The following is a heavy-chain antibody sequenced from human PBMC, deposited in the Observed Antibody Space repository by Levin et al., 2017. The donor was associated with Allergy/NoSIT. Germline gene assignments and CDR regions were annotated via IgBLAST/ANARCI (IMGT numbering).Heavy chain of an antibody. D-gene: IGHD1-26*01. V-gene: IGHV3-74*03. J-gene: IGHJ5*02. CDR2: LNGEGDSA. CDR3: ARAQHSLGHTADA. CDR1: GFTFGAYW. Sequence: GGSLRLSCGASGFTFGAYWMQWVRQVPGEGLVWVARLNGEGDSAEYAESVKGRFTISRDNAKSTVYLLMNSLRAEDTAVYFGARAQHSLGHTADAWGQGTLVTVSS.